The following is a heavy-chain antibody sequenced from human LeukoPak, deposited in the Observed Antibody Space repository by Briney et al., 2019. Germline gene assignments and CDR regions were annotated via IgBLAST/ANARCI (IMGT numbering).Heavy chain of an antibody. D-gene: IGHD1-1*01. CDR3: ARELVQLERSQNYYYYGMDV. V-gene: IGHV1-2*02. CDR2: INPNSGGT. CDR1: GYTFTGYY. Sequence: ASVKVSCKASGYTFTGYYMHWVRQAPGQGLEWMGWINPNSGGTNYAQKFQGRVTMTRNTSISTAYMELSSLRSEDTAVYYCARELVQLERSQNYYYYGMDVWGQGTTVTVSS. J-gene: IGHJ6*02.